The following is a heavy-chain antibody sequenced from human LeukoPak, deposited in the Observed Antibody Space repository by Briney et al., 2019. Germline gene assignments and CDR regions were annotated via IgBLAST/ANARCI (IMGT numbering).Heavy chain of an antibody. J-gene: IGHJ4*02. CDR1: GFTFSSYG. CDR2: IWYDGSSK. CDR3: ARDRGGVVVPAAILDY. V-gene: IGHV3-33*01. Sequence: GGSLRLSCAASGFTFSSYGMHWVRQAPGKGLEWVAVIWYDGSSKYYADSVKGRFTISRDNSKNTLYLQMNSLRAEDTAVYYCARDRGGVVVPAAILDYWGQGTLVTVSS. D-gene: IGHD2-2*01.